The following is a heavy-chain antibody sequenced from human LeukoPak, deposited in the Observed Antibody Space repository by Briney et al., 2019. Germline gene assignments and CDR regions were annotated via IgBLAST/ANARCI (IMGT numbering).Heavy chain of an antibody. D-gene: IGHD3-3*01. J-gene: IGHJ4*02. V-gene: IGHV3-48*03. CDR1: GFTFSNYE. Sequence: GGSLRLSCEASGFTFSNYEMNWVRQAPGKGMDWLAYMTSGGGTIYYADSVKGRFTISRDNAKNSLYLQMNSLRAEDTAVYYCARGEITIFGVVIIPWYFDYWGQGTLVTVSS. CDR3: ARGEITIFGVVIIPWYFDY. CDR2: MTSGGGTI.